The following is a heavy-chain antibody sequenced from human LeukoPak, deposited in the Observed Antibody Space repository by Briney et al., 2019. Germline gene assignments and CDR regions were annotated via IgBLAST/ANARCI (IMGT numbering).Heavy chain of an antibody. CDR2: ISYDGSNK. Sequence: PGGSLRLSCETSGFTFSHFGMHWVRQAPGKGLEWVAVISYDGSNKYYADSVKGRFTISRDNSKNTLYLQMNSLRAEDTAVYYCARVFYSSGWYGNFDYWGQGTLVTVSS. J-gene: IGHJ4*02. CDR3: ARVFYSSGWYGNFDY. V-gene: IGHV3-30*19. CDR1: GFTFSHFG. D-gene: IGHD6-19*01.